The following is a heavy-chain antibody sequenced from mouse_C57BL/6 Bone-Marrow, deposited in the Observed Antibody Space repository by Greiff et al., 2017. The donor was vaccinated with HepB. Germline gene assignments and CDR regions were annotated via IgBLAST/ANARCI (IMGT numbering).Heavy chain of an antibody. CDR3: ARPNYYGSSCWYFDV. J-gene: IGHJ1*03. CDR1: GYAFTNYL. CDR2: INPGSGGT. V-gene: IGHV1-54*01. D-gene: IGHD1-1*01. Sequence: VQLQQSGAELVRPGTSVKVSCKASGYAFTNYLIEWVKQRPGQGLEWIGVINPGSGGTNYNEKFKGKATLTADKSSSTAYMQLSSLTSEDSAVYFCARPNYYGSSCWYFDVWGTGTTVTVSS.